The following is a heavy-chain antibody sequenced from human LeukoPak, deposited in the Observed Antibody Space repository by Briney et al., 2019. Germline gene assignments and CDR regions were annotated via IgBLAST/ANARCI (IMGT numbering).Heavy chain of an antibody. CDR1: GFTFTDYS. V-gene: IGHV3-48*04. CDR3: ARATRGGYDY. D-gene: IGHD5-24*01. Sequence: GGSLRLSCAASGFTFTDYSMNWVRQAPGKGPEWVSYISSSSDAIYYADSVKGRFTMSRDNAKSSLYLQMNSLRAEDTAMYYCARATRGGYDYWGQGTLVTVSS. J-gene: IGHJ4*02. CDR2: ISSSSDAI.